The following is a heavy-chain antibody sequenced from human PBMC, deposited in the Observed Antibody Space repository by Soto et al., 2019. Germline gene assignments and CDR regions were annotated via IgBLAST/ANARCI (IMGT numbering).Heavy chain of an antibody. J-gene: IGHJ4*02. CDR2: ISGSGGST. CDR3: ARRGPGTYFDY. D-gene: IGHD6-13*01. Sequence: EVQLLDSGGGLVQPGGSLRLSCAASGFTFSSYAMNWVRQAPGKGLEWVSVISGSGGSTYYADSMKGRFTISRDNSKNTLYLQMNSLRAEDTAVYYCARRGPGTYFDYWGQGTLVTVSS. V-gene: IGHV3-23*01. CDR1: GFTFSSYA.